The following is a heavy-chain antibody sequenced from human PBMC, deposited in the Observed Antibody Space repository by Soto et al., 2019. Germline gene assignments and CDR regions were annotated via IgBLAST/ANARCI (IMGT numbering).Heavy chain of an antibody. CDR2: IYYSGSS. CDR1: GASISGYY. Sequence: GPGLVKASETLSLTCTVSGASISGYYWSWIRQPPGKGLEWIDYIYYSGSSSYNPSLKGRVTTSVDTSKNQLSLKLSSVTAADTAVYYCARIDYSDNQVDYWGQGTLVTVSS. V-gene: IGHV4-59*01. CDR3: ARIDYSDNQVDY. D-gene: IGHD4-17*01. J-gene: IGHJ4*02.